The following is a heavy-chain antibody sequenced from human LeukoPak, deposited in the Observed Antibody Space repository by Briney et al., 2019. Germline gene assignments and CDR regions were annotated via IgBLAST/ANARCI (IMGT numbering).Heavy chain of an antibody. Sequence: GGSLRLSCAASGFTFSSYAMSLVRQAPGKGLEWVSAISGSGGSTYYADSVKGRFTISRDNSKNTLYLQMNSLRAEDTAVYYCAKPAPPDFWSGYYVDYWGQGTLVTVSS. CDR3: AKPAPPDFWSGYYVDY. J-gene: IGHJ4*02. CDR1: GFTFSSYA. CDR2: ISGSGGST. D-gene: IGHD3-3*01. V-gene: IGHV3-23*01.